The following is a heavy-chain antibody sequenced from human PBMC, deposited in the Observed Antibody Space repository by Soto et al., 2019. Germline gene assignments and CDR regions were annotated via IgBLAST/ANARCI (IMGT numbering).Heavy chain of an antibody. V-gene: IGHV1-18*01. CDR1: GYTFTSYG. Sequence: ASVKVSCKASGYTFTSYGISWVRQAPGQGLEWMGWISAYNGNTNYAQKLQGRVTMTTDTSTSTAYMELRSLRSDDTAVYYCARDGEQLVTFTHNYSSYSYIDAWGQGTTVTISS. D-gene: IGHD6-13*01. CDR2: ISAYNGNT. CDR3: ARDGEQLVTFTHNYSSYSYIDA. J-gene: IGHJ6*03.